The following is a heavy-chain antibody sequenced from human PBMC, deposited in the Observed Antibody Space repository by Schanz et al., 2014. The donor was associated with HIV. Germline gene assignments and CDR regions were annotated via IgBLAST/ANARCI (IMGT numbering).Heavy chain of an antibody. V-gene: IGHV3-30*18. CDR3: AKVGRIYSTTWIDH. Sequence: QVQLVESGGGVVQPGTSLRLSCAASGFTFRTHGIHWVRQAPAKGVEWGAVISYDGSIKEYADSVKGRFAISRDNSKNTVYLQMNSLRGEDSAVYYCAKVGRIYSTTWIDHWGQGTLVTVSS. CDR1: GFTFRTHG. J-gene: IGHJ4*02. D-gene: IGHD6-13*01. CDR2: ISYDGSIK.